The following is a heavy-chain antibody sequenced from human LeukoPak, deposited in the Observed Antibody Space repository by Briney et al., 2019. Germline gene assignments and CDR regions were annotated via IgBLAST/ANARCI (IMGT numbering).Heavy chain of an antibody. V-gene: IGHV3-48*04. CDR3: AMTSPYCGGDCPFDY. J-gene: IGHJ4*02. D-gene: IGHD2-21*02. Sequence: PGGSLRLSCAASGFTFSSYSMNWVRQAPGKGLEWVSYISSSSSTIYYADSVKGRFTISRDNAKNSLYLQMNSLRAEDMAVYYCAMTSPYCGGDCPFDYWGQGTLVTVSS. CDR2: ISSSSSTI. CDR1: GFTFSSYS.